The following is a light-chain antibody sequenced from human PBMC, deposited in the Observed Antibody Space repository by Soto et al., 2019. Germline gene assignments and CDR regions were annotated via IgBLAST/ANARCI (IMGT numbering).Light chain of an antibody. Sequence: DIQMTQSPSTLSASVGDRVTITCRASQSISSWLAWYQKKPGKATKLLIYKASSLESGVPSRFSGSGSGTEFTLTISSLQPYNFATYYCQQYTSYSFGQGTKVDI. V-gene: IGKV1-5*03. CDR1: QSISSW. J-gene: IGKJ1*01. CDR2: KAS. CDR3: QQYTSYS.